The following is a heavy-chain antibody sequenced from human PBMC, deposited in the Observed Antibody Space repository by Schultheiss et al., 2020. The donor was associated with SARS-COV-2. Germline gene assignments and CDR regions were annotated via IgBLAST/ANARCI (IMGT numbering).Heavy chain of an antibody. Sequence: GESLKISCKASGYTFTGYYMHWVRQAPGQGLEWMGWINPNSGGTNYAQKFQGWVTMTRDTSISTAYMELSRLRSDDTAVYYCARELLGIVATTNYYYYGMDVWGQGTTVTVSS. V-gene: IGHV1-2*04. CDR1: GYTFTGYY. CDR3: ARELLGIVATTNYYYYGMDV. J-gene: IGHJ6*02. CDR2: INPNSGGT. D-gene: IGHD5-12*01.